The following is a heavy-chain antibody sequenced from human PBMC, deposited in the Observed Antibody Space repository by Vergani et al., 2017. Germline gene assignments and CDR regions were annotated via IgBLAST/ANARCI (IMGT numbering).Heavy chain of an antibody. CDR1: GGSISSYY. D-gene: IGHD3-22*01. V-gene: IGHV4-59*01. CDR2: IYYSGST. CDR3: ARLAVITSAPIDY. J-gene: IGHJ4*02. Sequence: QVQLPESGPGLVKPSETLSLTCTVSGGSISSYYWSWIRQPPGKGLEWIGYIYYSGSTNYNPSLKSRFTISVDTSKNQFSLKLSSVTAADTAVYYCARLAVITSAPIDYWGQGTLVTVSS.